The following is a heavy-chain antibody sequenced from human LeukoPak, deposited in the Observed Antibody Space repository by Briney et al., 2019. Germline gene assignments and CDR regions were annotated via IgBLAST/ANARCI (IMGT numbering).Heavy chain of an antibody. J-gene: IGHJ2*01. Sequence: GGSLRLSCLASGFTVSSNYMHWVRQAPGKGLEWVSMIYSGGATYYADSVRGRFTISRDNSTNMLHLQMNSLRVEDTAVYYCARATKAVADFDLWGRGALVTVSS. CDR3: ARATKAVADFDL. CDR2: IYSGGAT. D-gene: IGHD6-19*01. V-gene: IGHV3-53*01. CDR1: GFTVSSNY.